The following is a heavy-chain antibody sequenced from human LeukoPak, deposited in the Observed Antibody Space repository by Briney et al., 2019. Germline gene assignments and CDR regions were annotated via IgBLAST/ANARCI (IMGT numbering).Heavy chain of an antibody. J-gene: IGHJ3*02. CDR3: ARLPEPVWSGTQSDAFDI. D-gene: IGHD3-3*01. Sequence: SVKVSCKASGGTFSSYAISWVRQAPGQGLEWMGGIIPIFGTANYAQKFQGRVTITADESTSTAYMELSSLRSEDTAAYYCARLPEPVWSGTQSDAFDIWGQGTMVTVSS. V-gene: IGHV1-69*13. CDR2: IIPIFGTA. CDR1: GGTFSSYA.